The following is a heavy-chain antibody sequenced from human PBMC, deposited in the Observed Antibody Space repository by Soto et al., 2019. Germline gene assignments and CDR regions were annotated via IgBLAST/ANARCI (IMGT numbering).Heavy chain of an antibody. CDR2: ITRSGQNS. CDR1: GFTFSNYA. J-gene: IGHJ4*02. V-gene: IGHV3-21*01. D-gene: IGHD6-13*01. CDR3: ARDPKADSGWSYYFDY. Sequence: EVLMVESGGGLGKPGGSLRLSCVGSGFTFSNYAMNWVRQAPGKGLEWVSAITRSGQNSYYADSLKGRFTISRDNAKNSPSLQMNTLRVEDTAVYYCARDPKADSGWSYYFDYWGQGILVTVSS.